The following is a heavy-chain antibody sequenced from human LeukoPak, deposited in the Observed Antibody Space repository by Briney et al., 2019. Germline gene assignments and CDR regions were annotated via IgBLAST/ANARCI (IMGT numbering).Heavy chain of an antibody. Sequence: SETLSLTCAVYGGSLSGYYWSWLRQPPGKGLEWIGEINHSGSTNYNPSLKSRVTISVDTSKNQFSLKLSSVTAADTAVYYCARGSWGSSWYRGWWFDPWGQGTLVTVSS. D-gene: IGHD6-13*01. CDR1: GGSLSGYY. V-gene: IGHV4-34*01. CDR3: ARGSWGSSWYRGWWFDP. CDR2: INHSGST. J-gene: IGHJ5*02.